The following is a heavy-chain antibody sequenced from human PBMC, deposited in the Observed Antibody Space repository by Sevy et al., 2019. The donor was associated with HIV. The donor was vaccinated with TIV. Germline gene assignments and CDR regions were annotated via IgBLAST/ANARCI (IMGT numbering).Heavy chain of an antibody. CDR3: ASQGYYDSSGYYPHDAFDI. D-gene: IGHD3-22*01. CDR2: IYSGGST. J-gene: IGHJ3*02. CDR1: EFTVSSNY. V-gene: IGHV3-53*01. Sequence: RGSLRLSCAASEFTVSSNYMSWVRQAPGKGLEWVSVIYSGGSTYYADSVKGRFTISRDNSKNTLYLQMNSLRAEDTAVYYCASQGYYDSSGYYPHDAFDIWGQGTMVTVSS.